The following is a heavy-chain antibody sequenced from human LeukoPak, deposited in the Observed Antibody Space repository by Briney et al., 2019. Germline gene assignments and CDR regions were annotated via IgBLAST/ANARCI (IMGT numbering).Heavy chain of an antibody. CDR3: ARDSRYYYDSSGPIDY. J-gene: IGHJ4*02. CDR1: GFTFSSYA. Sequence: PGRSLRLSCAASGFTFSSYAMHWVRQAPGKGLEWVAVISYDGSNKYYADSVKGRFTISRDNSKNTLYLQMNSLRAEDTAVYYCARDSRYYYDSSGPIDYWGQGTLVTVS. CDR2: ISYDGSNK. D-gene: IGHD3-22*01. V-gene: IGHV3-30-3*01.